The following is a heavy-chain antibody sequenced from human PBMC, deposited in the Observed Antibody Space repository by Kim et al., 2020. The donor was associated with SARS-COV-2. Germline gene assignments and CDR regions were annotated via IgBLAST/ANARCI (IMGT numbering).Heavy chain of an antibody. CDR1: GGSISSSSYY. V-gene: IGHV4-39*01. J-gene: IGHJ4*01. Sequence: SETLSLTCTVSGGSISSSSYYWGWIRQPPGKGLEWIGSIYYSGSTYYNPSLKSRVTISVDTSKNQFSLKLSSVTAADTAVYYCARRGGSSGWTDYFDYWG. D-gene: IGHD6-19*01. CDR3: ARRGGSSGWTDYFDY. CDR2: IYYSGST.